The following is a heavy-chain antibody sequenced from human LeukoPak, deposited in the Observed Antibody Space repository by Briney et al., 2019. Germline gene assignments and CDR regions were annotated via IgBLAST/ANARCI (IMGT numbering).Heavy chain of an antibody. CDR1: GGSFSGYY. D-gene: IGHD6-13*01. Sequence: AETLSLTCAVYGGSFSGYYWSWIRQPPGRGREWIGEINHSGSTNYNPSLKSRVTISVDTSKNQFSLKLSSVTAADTAVYYCARGVAAAGSRSWFDPWGQGTLVTVSS. V-gene: IGHV4-34*01. J-gene: IGHJ5*02. CDR3: ARGVAAAGSRSWFDP. CDR2: INHSGST.